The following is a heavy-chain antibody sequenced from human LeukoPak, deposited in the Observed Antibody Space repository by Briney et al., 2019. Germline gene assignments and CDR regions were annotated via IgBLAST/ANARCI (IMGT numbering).Heavy chain of an antibody. D-gene: IGHD3-22*01. CDR2: INHSGST. Sequence: PSETLSLTCAVYGGTFSGYYWSWIRQPPGKGLEWIGEINHSGSTNYNPSLKTRVTISVDTSKNQFSLKLSSVTAADTAVYYCARHTDTPTLHYDSSGYPNQFDYWGQGTLVTVSS. J-gene: IGHJ4*02. CDR1: GGTFSGYY. V-gene: IGHV4-34*01. CDR3: ARHTDTPTLHYDSSGYPNQFDY.